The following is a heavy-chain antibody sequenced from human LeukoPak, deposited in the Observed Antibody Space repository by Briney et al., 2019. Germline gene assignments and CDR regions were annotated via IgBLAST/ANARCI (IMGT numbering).Heavy chain of an antibody. CDR1: GFTFSSYD. Sequence: PGGSLRLSCAASGFTFSSYDMHWVRQATGKGLEWILAIDTAGNTFYPGSVRGRFTISRENAKNSLYLQMNNVRAGDTAVYYCARTSKVTSVMDIWGQGTMVTVSS. D-gene: IGHD3-16*01. CDR2: IDTAGNT. J-gene: IGHJ3*02. V-gene: IGHV3-13*04. CDR3: ARTSKVTSVMDI.